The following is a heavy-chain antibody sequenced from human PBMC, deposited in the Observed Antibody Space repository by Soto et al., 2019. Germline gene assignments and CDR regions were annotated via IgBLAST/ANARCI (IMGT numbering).Heavy chain of an antibody. CDR1: GGSISSGGYY. CDR2: IYYSGST. V-gene: IGHV4-31*03. J-gene: IGHJ4*02. D-gene: IGHD6-13*01. CDR3: ARDRIAAAGTFDY. Sequence: SETLSLTCTVSGGSISSGGYYLSWIRQHPGKGLEWIGYIYYSGSTYYNPSLKSRVTISVDTSKNQFSLKLSSVTAADTAVYYCARDRIAAAGTFDYWGQGTLVTVSS.